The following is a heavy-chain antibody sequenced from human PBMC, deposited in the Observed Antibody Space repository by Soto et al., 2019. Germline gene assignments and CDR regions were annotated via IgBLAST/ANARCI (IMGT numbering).Heavy chain of an antibody. D-gene: IGHD4-17*01. V-gene: IGHV4-30-2*01. J-gene: IGHJ4*02. CDR3: ARGRGYGDVPFDY. CDR1: GGSISTGDYS. Sequence: PSETLSLTCAVSGGSISTGDYSWNWIRQPPGNGLQWIGCFYNIGSSYYNPSLNSRVTISVDRSKNQFSLELTSVTAADTAVYFCARGRGYGDVPFDYWGQGSLVTVSS. CDR2: FYNIGSS.